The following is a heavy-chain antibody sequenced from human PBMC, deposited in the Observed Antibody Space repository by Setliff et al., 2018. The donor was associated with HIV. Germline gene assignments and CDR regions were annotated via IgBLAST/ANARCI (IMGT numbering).Heavy chain of an antibody. CDR1: GGTFSSYA. Sequence: SVKVSCKASGGTFSSYAISWVRQAPGQGLEWMGGIIPIFGTANYAQKFQGRVTITADESTSTAYMELSSLRSEDTAVYYCARDSPVVAARQSYYYYMDVWGKGTTVTSP. J-gene: IGHJ6*03. CDR2: IIPIFGTA. V-gene: IGHV1-69*13. CDR3: ARDSPVVAARQSYYYYMDV. D-gene: IGHD2-15*01.